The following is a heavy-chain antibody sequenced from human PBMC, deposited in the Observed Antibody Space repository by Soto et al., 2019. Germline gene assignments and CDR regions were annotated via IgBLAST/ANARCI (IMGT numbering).Heavy chain of an antibody. Sequence: SETLSLTCTVSGGSIGSYYRSWIRQPPGKGLEWIGYIYYSGSTNYNPSLKSRVTISVDTSKNQFSLKLSSVTAADTAVYYCARDDAYYNILTAFFFDYWGQGTLVTVSS. V-gene: IGHV4-59*12. CDR1: GGSIGSYY. J-gene: IGHJ4*02. D-gene: IGHD3-9*01. CDR3: ARDDAYYNILTAFFFDY. CDR2: IYYSGST.